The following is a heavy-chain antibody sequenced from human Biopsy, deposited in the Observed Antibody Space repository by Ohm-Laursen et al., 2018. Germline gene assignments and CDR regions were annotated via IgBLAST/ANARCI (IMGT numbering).Heavy chain of an antibody. Sequence: SLRLSCAASGFTFSSNAMSWDRQAPGKGLEWVSGISGRTSGTYYADSVKGRFTISRDNSKNTLYLQMSSLRAEDTALYYCAKCMTYSGDGIDYWGQGTLVTVSS. CDR1: GFTFSSNA. J-gene: IGHJ4*02. CDR2: ISGRTSGT. CDR3: AKCMTYSGDGIDY. V-gene: IGHV3-23*01. D-gene: IGHD5-12*01.